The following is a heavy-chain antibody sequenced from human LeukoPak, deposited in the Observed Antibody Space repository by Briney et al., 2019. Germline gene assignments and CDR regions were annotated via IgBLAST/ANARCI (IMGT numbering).Heavy chain of an antibody. Sequence: GGSLRLSCATSGFIFSTYALSWVRQAPGKGLEWASSISGSGGSTYHADSVKGRFTVSRDSSKNTLYLQMNSLRAEDTAIYYCARVIRAAPGKGYFDYWGQGTLVTVSS. CDR1: GFIFSTYA. J-gene: IGHJ4*02. CDR2: ISGSGGST. CDR3: ARVIRAAPGKGYFDY. V-gene: IGHV3-23*01. D-gene: IGHD6-13*01.